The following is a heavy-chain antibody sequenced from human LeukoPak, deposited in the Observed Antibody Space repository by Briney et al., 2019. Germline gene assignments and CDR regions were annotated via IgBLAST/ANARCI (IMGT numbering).Heavy chain of an antibody. CDR1: GYSFTNYW. D-gene: IGHD3-10*01. CDR3: ARRGDREWFDP. Sequence: GESLKISCKGSGYSFTNYWIGWVRQMPGKGLEWMGVIYPGDFDTRYSPSFQGQVTTSADKSISTAYLQWSSLKASDSAIYYCARRGDREWFDPWGQGTLVTVSS. CDR2: IYPGDFDT. J-gene: IGHJ5*02. V-gene: IGHV5-51*01.